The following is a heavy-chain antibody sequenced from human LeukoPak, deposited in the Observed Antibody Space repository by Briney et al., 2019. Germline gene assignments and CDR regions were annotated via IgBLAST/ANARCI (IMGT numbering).Heavy chain of an antibody. Sequence: GGSLRLSCAVSGFTFSTYWMSWVRQAPGKGLEWLANINPDGNEKYYVDSVRGRFTISRDNGKTSLYLQLNSLRAEDTAVYYCSRDGGASGSYPFWGRGTQVTVSS. CDR2: INPDGNEK. D-gene: IGHD1-26*01. V-gene: IGHV3-7*01. CDR3: SRDGGASGSYPF. CDR1: GFTFSTYW. J-gene: IGHJ4*02.